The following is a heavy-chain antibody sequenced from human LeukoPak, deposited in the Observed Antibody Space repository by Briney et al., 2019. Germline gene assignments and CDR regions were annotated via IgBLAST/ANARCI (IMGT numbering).Heavy chain of an antibody. D-gene: IGHD3-9*01. J-gene: IGHJ6*02. CDR2: IYYSGST. V-gene: IGHV4-59*01. CDR3: ARGRYDILTGYYYYYYYGMDV. Sequence: SETLSLTCTVSGGSISSYYWSWIRQPPGKGLEWIGYIYYSGSTNYNPSLKSRVTISVDTSKNQFSLKLSCVTAADTAVYYCARGRYDILTGYYYYYYYGMDVWGQGTTVTVSS. CDR1: GGSISSYY.